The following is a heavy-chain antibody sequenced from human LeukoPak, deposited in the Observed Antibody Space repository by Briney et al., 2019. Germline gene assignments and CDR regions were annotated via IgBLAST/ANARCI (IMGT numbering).Heavy chain of an antibody. Sequence: GRSLRLSCAASGFAFSSYGMHWVRQAPGKGLEWVAVISYDGSNKYYADSVKGRFTISRDNSKNTLYLQMNSLRAEDTAVYYCATEIQLWLTHFDYWGQGTLVTVSS. CDR1: GFAFSSYG. D-gene: IGHD5-18*01. V-gene: IGHV3-30*03. CDR3: ATEIQLWLTHFDY. J-gene: IGHJ4*02. CDR2: ISYDGSNK.